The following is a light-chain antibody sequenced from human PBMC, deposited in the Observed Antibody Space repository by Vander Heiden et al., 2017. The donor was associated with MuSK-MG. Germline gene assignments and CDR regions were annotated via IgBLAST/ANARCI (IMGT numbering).Light chain of an antibody. Sequence: QVVVTQEPSLTVSPGVTVIFTCGSSTGAVTSGLYPYWFQQKPGQAPLSRMYDTTKRQSGTPARFSGSLLGGKADLTLSGAQAEEDAYDYCYLSNRGLLVFGGGTKLTVL. V-gene: IGLV7-46*01. CDR2: DTT. CDR1: TGAVTSGLY. CDR3: YLSNRGLLV. J-gene: IGLJ3*02.